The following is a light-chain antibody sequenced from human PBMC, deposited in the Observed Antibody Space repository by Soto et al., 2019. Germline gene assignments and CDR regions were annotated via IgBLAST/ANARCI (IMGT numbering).Light chain of an antibody. CDR1: QSVTSNY. V-gene: IGKV3-20*01. CDR2: GAS. CDR3: HQYGYCRDS. J-gene: IGKJ2*03. Sequence: EIVLTQSPGTLSLSPGERATLSCRASQSVTSNYLAWYQHKPGQAPRLLISGASSRATGIPDRFSGSGTGTDFTLTISRLEPEDVAVYYCHQYGYCRDSFGQGNKLEIK.